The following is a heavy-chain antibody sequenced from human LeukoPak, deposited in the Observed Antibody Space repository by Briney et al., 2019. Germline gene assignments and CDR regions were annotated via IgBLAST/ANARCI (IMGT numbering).Heavy chain of an antibody. D-gene: IGHD7-27*01. CDR1: GGSISSSSYY. V-gene: IGHV4-39*01. CDR2: IYYSGST. CDR3: ARHGGPGDPFDY. Sequence: SETLSLTCTVSGGSISSSSYYWGWIRQPPGKGLEWIGSIYYSGSTYYNPSLKSRVTISVDTSKNQFSLKLSSVTAADTAVYYCARHGGPGDPFDYWGQGTLVTVSS. J-gene: IGHJ4*02.